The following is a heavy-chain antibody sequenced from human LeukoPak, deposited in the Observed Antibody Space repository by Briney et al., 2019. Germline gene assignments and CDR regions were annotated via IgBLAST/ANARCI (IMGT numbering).Heavy chain of an antibody. CDR3: ARVGGYCSGGSCYFLVDI. Sequence: SETLSLTCTVSGGSISSYYWSWIRQPPGKGLEWIGYIYYSGSTNYNPSLKSRVTISVDTSKNQFSLKLSSVTAADTAVYYCARVGGYCSGGSCYFLVDIWGQGTMVTVSS. V-gene: IGHV4-59*01. D-gene: IGHD2-15*01. CDR1: GGSISSYY. CDR2: IYYSGST. J-gene: IGHJ3*02.